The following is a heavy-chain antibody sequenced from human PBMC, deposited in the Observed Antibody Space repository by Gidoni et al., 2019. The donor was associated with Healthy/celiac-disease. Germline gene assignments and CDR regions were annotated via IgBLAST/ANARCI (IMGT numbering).Heavy chain of an antibody. Sequence: QVQLVESGGGVVQPGRSLRLSCAASGFTFSSYGMHWVRQAPGKGLEWVAVISYDGSNKYYADSVKGRFTISRDNSKNTLYLQMNSLRAEDTAVYYCAKVGIAARDYYYYGMDVWGQGTTVTVSS. CDR1: GFTFSSYG. J-gene: IGHJ6*02. D-gene: IGHD6-6*01. CDR3: AKVGIAARDYYYYGMDV. V-gene: IGHV3-30*18. CDR2: ISYDGSNK.